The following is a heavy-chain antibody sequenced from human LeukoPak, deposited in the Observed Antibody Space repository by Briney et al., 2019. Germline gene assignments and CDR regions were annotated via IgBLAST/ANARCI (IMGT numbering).Heavy chain of an antibody. D-gene: IGHD6-13*01. CDR2: IYYSGST. CDR1: GGSISSGGYY. Sequence: SQTLSLTCTVSGGSISSGGYYWSWIRQHPGKGLEWIGYIYYSGSTNYNPSLKSRVTISVDTSKNQFPLKLSSVTAADTAVYYCARQPYSSSWPFDYWGQGTLVTVSS. V-gene: IGHV4-31*03. J-gene: IGHJ4*02. CDR3: ARQPYSSSWPFDY.